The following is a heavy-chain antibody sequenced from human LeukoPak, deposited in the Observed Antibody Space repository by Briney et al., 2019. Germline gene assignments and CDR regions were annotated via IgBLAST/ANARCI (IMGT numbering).Heavy chain of an antibody. CDR2: IKEDGSEK. D-gene: IGHD3-10*01. CDR1: GFTFSRNW. Sequence: GGSLRLSCAASGFTFSRNWMSWVRQAPGKGLEWVASIKEDGSEKYYVDSVKGRFTISRDNAKNSLSLQMNSLRAEDTAIYYCARASLLLRGPLLIYHFDFWGQGTLVTVSS. J-gene: IGHJ4*02. V-gene: IGHV3-7*03. CDR3: ARASLLLRGPLLIYHFDF.